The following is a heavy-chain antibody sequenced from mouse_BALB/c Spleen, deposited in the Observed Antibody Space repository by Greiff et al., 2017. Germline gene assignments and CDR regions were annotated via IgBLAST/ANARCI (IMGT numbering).Heavy chain of an antibody. CDR3: ARPNWGFDY. CDR1: GFTFSSYA. CDR2: ISSGGSYT. V-gene: IGHV5-9-3*01. Sequence: EVKLMESGGGLVKPGGSLKLSCAASGFTFSSYAMSWVRQTPEKRLEWVATISSGGSYTYYPDSVKGRFTISRDNAKNTLYLQMSSLRSEDTAMYYCARPNWGFDYWGQGTTLTVSS. D-gene: IGHD4-1*02. J-gene: IGHJ2*01.